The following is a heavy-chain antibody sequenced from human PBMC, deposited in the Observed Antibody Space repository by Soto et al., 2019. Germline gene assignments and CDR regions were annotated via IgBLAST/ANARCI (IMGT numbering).Heavy chain of an antibody. D-gene: IGHD3-16*01. Sequence: GESLKISCAASGFTFSSYAMSWVRQAPGKGLEWVSAISGSGGSTYYADSVKGRFTISRDNSKNTLYLQMNSLRAEDTAVYYCAKNHRFMITFGGVAFDYWGQGTLVTVSS. V-gene: IGHV3-23*01. CDR3: AKNHRFMITFGGVAFDY. CDR1: GFTFSSYA. CDR2: ISGSGGST. J-gene: IGHJ4*02.